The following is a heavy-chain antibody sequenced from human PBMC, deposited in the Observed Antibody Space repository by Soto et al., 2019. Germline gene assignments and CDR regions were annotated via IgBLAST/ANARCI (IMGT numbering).Heavy chain of an antibody. CDR1: GFTFSSYG. J-gene: IGHJ4*02. V-gene: IGHV3-33*01. D-gene: IGHD3-22*01. Sequence: GGSLRLSCAASGFTFSSYGMHWVRQAPGKGLEWVAVIWYDGSNKYYVDSVKGRFTISRDNAKNSLYLQMNSLRAEDTALYYCARDRDSSGYSDAVDYWGQGTLVTVSS. CDR2: IWYDGSNK. CDR3: ARDRDSSGYSDAVDY.